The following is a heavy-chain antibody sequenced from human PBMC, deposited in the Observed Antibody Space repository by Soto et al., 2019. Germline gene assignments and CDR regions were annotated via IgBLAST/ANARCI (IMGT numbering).Heavy chain of an antibody. CDR3: ATSSPVEYYFDY. CDR1: GYTLTELS. J-gene: IGHJ4*02. Sequence: ASVKVSCKVSGYTLTELSMHWVRQAPGKGLEWMGGFDPEDGETIYAQKFQGRVTMTEDTSTDTAYMELSSLRSEDTAVYYCATSSPVEYYFDYWGQGTLVTVSS. V-gene: IGHV1-24*01. CDR2: FDPEDGET.